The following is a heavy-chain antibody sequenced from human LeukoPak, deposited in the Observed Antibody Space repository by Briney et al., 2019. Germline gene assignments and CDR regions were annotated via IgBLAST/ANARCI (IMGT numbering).Heavy chain of an antibody. Sequence: TGGSLRLSCAASGFTFSSYAMNWVRQAPGKGPEWVSGISNSGGSTYYADSVKGRFTISRDNSKNTLYLQMNSLRAEDTAVYYCAKETSSSFDYWGQGTLVTVSS. CDR3: AKETSSSFDY. D-gene: IGHD6-6*01. V-gene: IGHV3-23*01. CDR2: ISNSGGST. CDR1: GFTFSSYA. J-gene: IGHJ4*02.